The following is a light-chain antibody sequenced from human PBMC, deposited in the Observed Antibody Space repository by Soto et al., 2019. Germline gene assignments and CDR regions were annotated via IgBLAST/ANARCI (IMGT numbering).Light chain of an antibody. CDR3: QSCDSSLSGSGV. Sequence: QSALTQPPSVSGAPGQRVTISCTGSSSNIGAGYDVHWYQQLPGTAPKLLIYRNTNRPSGVPDRFSGSKSGTSASLAITGLQAEDEADYYCQSCDSSLSGSGVFGTGT. CDR1: SSNIGAGYD. J-gene: IGLJ1*01. CDR2: RNT. V-gene: IGLV1-40*01.